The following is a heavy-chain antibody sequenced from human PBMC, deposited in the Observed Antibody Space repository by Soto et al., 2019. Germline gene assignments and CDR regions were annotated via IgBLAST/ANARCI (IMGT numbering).Heavy chain of an antibody. CDR2: IDPSDSYT. J-gene: IGHJ5*02. V-gene: IGHV5-10-1*03. CDR3: ARLRYDYGDYLWFDP. Sequence: EAQLVQSGAEVKKPGESLRISCKGSGYSFTSYWISWVRQMPGKGLEWMGRIDPSDSYTKYSPSFQGHVTMSADKSISTAYLQWSSLKASDTAMYYCARLRYDYGDYLWFDPWGQGTLVTVSS. D-gene: IGHD4-17*01. CDR1: GYSFTSYW.